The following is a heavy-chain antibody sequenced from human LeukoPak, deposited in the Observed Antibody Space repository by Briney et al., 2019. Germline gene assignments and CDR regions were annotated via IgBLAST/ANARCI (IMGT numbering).Heavy chain of an antibody. CDR1: GYTFTGYY. CDR3: ARGPSFYYYDSSGYFYGLDY. V-gene: IGHV1-18*04. D-gene: IGHD3-22*01. Sequence: GASVKVSCKASGYTFTGYYMHWVRQAPGQGLEWMGWISAYNGNTNYAQKLQGRVTMTTDTSTSTAYMELRSLRSDDTAVYYCARGPSFYYYDSSGYFYGLDYWGQGTLVTVSS. CDR2: ISAYNGNT. J-gene: IGHJ4*02.